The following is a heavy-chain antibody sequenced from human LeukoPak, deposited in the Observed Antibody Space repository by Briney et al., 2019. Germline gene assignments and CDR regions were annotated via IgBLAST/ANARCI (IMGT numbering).Heavy chain of an antibody. CDR3: ARGGRAVTTWSYYYYYGMDV. Sequence: SETLSLTCAVYGGSFSGYYWSWIRQPPGKGLEWIGEINHSGSTNYNPSLTSRVTISVDTSKNQFSLKLSSVTAADTAVYYCARGGRAVTTWSYYYYYGMDVWGQGTTVTVSS. D-gene: IGHD4-17*01. CDR2: INHSGST. CDR1: GGSFSGYY. J-gene: IGHJ6*02. V-gene: IGHV4-34*01.